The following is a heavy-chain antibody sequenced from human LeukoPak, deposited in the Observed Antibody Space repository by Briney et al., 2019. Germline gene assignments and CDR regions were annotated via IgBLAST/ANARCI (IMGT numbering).Heavy chain of an antibody. Sequence: SETLSLTCAVYGGSFSGYYRSWIRQPPGKGLEWIGEINHSGSTNYNPSLKSRVTISVDTSKNQFSLKLSSVTAADTAVYYCARLNTGHFDYWGQGTLVTVSS. V-gene: IGHV4-34*01. J-gene: IGHJ4*02. D-gene: IGHD1-14*01. CDR3: ARLNTGHFDY. CDR1: GGSFSGYY. CDR2: INHSGST.